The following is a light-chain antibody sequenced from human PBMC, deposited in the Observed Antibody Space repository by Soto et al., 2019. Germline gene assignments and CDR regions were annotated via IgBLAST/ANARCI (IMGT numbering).Light chain of an antibody. CDR2: ATS. CDR1: QSVGSY. CDR3: QQRTNWLFT. J-gene: IGKJ3*01. V-gene: IGKV3-11*01. Sequence: EIVLTQSPATLYLSPGERATLSCRASQSVGSYLAWYQQKPGQAPRLLLYATSNRATGIPGRFSGSGSGTDFTLTISSLEPEDVAVYYCQQRTNWLFTFGPGTKGDIK.